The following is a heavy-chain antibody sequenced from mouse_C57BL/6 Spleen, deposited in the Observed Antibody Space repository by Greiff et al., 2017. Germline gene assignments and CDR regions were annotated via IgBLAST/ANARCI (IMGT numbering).Heavy chain of an antibody. Sequence: EVKLVESGGGLVKPGGSLKLSCAASGFTFSDYGMHWVRQAPEKGLEWVAYISSGSSTIYYADTVKGRFTISRDNAKNTLFLQRSSLRSEDTAMYYCARPELGYFDYWGQGTTLTVSS. J-gene: IGHJ2*01. D-gene: IGHD4-1*01. CDR1: GFTFSDYG. CDR3: ARPELGYFDY. V-gene: IGHV5-17*01. CDR2: ISSGSSTI.